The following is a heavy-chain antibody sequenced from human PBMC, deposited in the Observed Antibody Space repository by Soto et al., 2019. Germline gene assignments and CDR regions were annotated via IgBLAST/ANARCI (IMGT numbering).Heavy chain of an antibody. CDR1: GYTFTSYG. V-gene: IGHV1-18*04. CDR3: ATYIVVVPAAIVDHDAFDI. Sequence: ASVKVSCKASGYTFTSYGISWVRQAPGQGLEWMGWISAYNGNTNYAQKLQGRVTMTTDTSTSTAYMELRSLRSDDTAVYYCATYIVVVPAAIVDHDAFDIWGQGTMVTVSS. J-gene: IGHJ3*02. D-gene: IGHD2-2*02. CDR2: ISAYNGNT.